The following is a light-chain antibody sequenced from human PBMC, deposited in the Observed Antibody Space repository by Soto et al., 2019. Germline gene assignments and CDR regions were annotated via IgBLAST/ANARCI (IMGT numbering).Light chain of an antibody. CDR1: SSDVGGYNY. CDR2: DVS. J-gene: IGLJ2*01. CDR3: SSYTTSSALDVV. V-gene: IGLV2-14*03. Sequence: QSALTQPASVSGSPGQSIIISCTGTSSDVGGYNYVSWYQQHPGKAPKVIIYDVSSRPSGVSSRFSGSKSGNTASLTISGLQTEDEADYYCSSYTTSSALDVVFGGGTKLTVL.